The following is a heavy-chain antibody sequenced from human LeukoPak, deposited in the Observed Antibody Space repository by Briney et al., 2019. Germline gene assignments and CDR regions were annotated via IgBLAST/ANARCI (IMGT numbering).Heavy chain of an antibody. D-gene: IGHD3-9*01. V-gene: IGHV5-51*01. CDR3: ARLTRRIFSIFVPEATHPGIDY. Sequence: GESLKISCKGSGYSFTSYWIGWVRQMPGKGLEWMGIIYPGDSDTRYSPSFQGQVTISADKSISTAYLQWSSLKASDTAMYYCARLTRRIFSIFVPEATHPGIDYWGQGTLVTVSS. J-gene: IGHJ4*02. CDR2: IYPGDSDT. CDR1: GYSFTSYW.